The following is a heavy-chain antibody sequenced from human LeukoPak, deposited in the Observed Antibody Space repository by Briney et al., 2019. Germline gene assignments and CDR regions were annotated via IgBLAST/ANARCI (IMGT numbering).Heavy chain of an antibody. J-gene: IGHJ4*02. V-gene: IGHV4-30-4*08. CDR1: GGSISSGGYY. D-gene: IGHD3-10*01. Sequence: SETLSLTCTVSGGSISSGGYYWSWIRQHPGKGLEWIGYIYYSGSTYYNPSLKSRVTISVDTSKNQFSLKLSSVTAADTAVYYCAREIRGVPFVWGQGTLVTVSS. CDR2: IYYSGST. CDR3: AREIRGVPFV.